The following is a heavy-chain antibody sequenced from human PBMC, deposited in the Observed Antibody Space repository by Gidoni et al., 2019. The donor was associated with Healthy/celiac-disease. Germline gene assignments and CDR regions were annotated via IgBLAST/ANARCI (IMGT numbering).Heavy chain of an antibody. CDR3: ARAKQQLPAFDI. V-gene: IGHV3-21*01. J-gene: IGHJ3*02. D-gene: IGHD6-13*01. Sequence: EVQLVESGGGLVKHGGSLRLSCAASGFTFSSYSMNWVRQAPGKGLEWVSSISSSSSYIYYADSVKGRFTISRDNAKNSLYLQMNSLRAEDTAVYYCARAKQQLPAFDIWGQGTMVTVSS. CDR2: ISSSSSYI. CDR1: GFTFSSYS.